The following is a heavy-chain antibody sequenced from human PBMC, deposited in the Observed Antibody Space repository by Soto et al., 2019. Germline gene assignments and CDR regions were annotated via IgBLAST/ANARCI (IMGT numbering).Heavy chain of an antibody. CDR3: ARDAGQVPYYFDY. CDR2: ITASGATT. V-gene: IGHV3-23*01. CDR1: GFNFSNYA. J-gene: IGHJ4*02. Sequence: TGGSLRLSCAASGFNFSNYAMSWVRQAPGKGLEWVSGITASGATTYYADSVRGRFTISRDNSKNTLFLQMDSLRAEDTAVYYCARDAGQVPYYFDYWGQGTPVTVSS.